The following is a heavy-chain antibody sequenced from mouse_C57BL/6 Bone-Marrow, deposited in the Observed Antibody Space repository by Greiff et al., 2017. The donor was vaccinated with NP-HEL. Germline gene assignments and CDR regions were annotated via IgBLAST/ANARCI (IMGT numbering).Heavy chain of an antibody. V-gene: IGHV14-4*01. CDR3: TPGPGFFDY. CDR2: IDPENGDT. J-gene: IGHJ2*01. CDR1: GFNIKDDY. Sequence: VQLQQSGAELVRPGASVKLSCTASGFNIKDDYMHWVKQRPEQGLEWIGWIDPENGDTEYASKFQGKATITADTSSNTAYLQLSSLTSEDTAVYYCTPGPGFFDYWGQGTTLTVSS.